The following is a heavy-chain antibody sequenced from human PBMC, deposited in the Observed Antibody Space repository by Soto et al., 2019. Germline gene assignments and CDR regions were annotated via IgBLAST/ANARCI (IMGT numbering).Heavy chain of an antibody. CDR2: ISSSSSYI. CDR3: ARTSSGYYYYYFDY. D-gene: IGHD3-22*01. V-gene: IGHV3-21*01. Sequence: PGGSLRLSCAASGFTFSSYSMNWVRQAPGKGLEWVSSISSSSSYICYADSVKGRFTISRDNAKNSLYLQMNSLRAEDTAVYYCARTSSGYYYYYFDYWGQGTLVTVSS. J-gene: IGHJ4*02. CDR1: GFTFSSYS.